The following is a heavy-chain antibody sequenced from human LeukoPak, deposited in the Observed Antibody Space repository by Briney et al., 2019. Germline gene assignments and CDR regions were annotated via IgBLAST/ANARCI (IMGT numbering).Heavy chain of an antibody. CDR3: ARGGLAAAGIDY. J-gene: IGHJ4*02. CDR1: GGSISSYY. CDR2: IYYSGST. V-gene: IGHV4-59*01. Sequence: SETLSLTCAVSGGSISSYYWSWIRQPPGKGLEWIGYIYYSGSTNYNPSLKSRVTISADTSKNQFSLKLSSVTAADTAVYYCARGGLAAAGIDYWGQGTLVTVSS. D-gene: IGHD6-13*01.